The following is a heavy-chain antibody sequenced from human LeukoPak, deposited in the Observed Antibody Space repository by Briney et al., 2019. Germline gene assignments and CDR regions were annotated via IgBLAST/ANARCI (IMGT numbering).Heavy chain of an antibody. Sequence: PGGSLRLSCAASGFTFSSYSMNWVRQAPGKGLEWVSYISPSSSIIYYADSVKGRFTISRDNAKNSLNLQMNSLRDEDTAVYYCARGGYSGRDVDYWGQGTLVTVSS. V-gene: IGHV3-48*02. J-gene: IGHJ4*02. CDR2: ISPSSSII. CDR3: ARGGYSGRDVDY. D-gene: IGHD5-12*01. CDR1: GFTFSSYS.